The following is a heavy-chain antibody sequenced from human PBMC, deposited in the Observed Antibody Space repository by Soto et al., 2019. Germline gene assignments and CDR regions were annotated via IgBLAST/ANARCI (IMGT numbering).Heavy chain of an antibody. CDR2: ISAHNGNT. CDR3: ARGRYGDY. J-gene: IGHJ4*02. V-gene: IGHV1-18*01. Sequence: QVHLVQSGAEVKKPGASVKVSCKGSGYGFTTYGITWVRQAPGLGLGWMAWISAHNGNTNYAQKLQGRVTVTRDTSTSTAYMELRSLRSDDTAVYYCARGRYGDYWGQGALVTVSS. D-gene: IGHD1-1*01. CDR1: GYGFTTYG.